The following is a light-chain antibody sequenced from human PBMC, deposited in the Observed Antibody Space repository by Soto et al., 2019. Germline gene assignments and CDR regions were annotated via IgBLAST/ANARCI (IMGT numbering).Light chain of an antibody. V-gene: IGKV4-1*01. Sequence: DIVMTQSPESLAVSLGERATIKCNSSQSVLYSSNGKNYLAWHQQKPGQPPKMLIYWASTRKSGVPDRFSGSGSGTDFTLTISSLQAEDVAVYYCQQHYTTPWTFGQGTRVELK. CDR3: QQHYTTPWT. J-gene: IGKJ1*01. CDR1: QSVLYSSNGKNY. CDR2: WAS.